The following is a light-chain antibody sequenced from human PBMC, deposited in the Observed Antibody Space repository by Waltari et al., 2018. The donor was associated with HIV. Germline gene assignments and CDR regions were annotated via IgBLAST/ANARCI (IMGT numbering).Light chain of an antibody. CDR1: SSNIGSNY. Sequence: QSVLTQPPSASGTPGQRVTLSCSGSSSNIGSNYVFWYQQLPGTAPKLLIYRNNQRPSGVPDRFSGSKSGTSASLAIRGLRSEDEADYYCAAWDDSLSGLVFGGGTKLTVL. V-gene: IGLV1-47*01. CDR2: RNN. J-gene: IGLJ3*02. CDR3: AAWDDSLSGLV.